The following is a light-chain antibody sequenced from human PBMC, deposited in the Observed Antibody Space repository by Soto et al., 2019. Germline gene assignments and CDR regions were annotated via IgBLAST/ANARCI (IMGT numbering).Light chain of an antibody. CDR2: GAS. CDR3: QQYGSSPPLT. Sequence: EIVLTQSPATLSLSPGERATLSCRASQSVSSSYLAWYQQNPGQTPSLLIYGASSRATGIPDRFSGSGSGTDFTLTISRLEPEDFAVYYFQQYGSSPPLTFGQGTRLEIK. CDR1: QSVSSSY. V-gene: IGKV3-20*01. J-gene: IGKJ5*01.